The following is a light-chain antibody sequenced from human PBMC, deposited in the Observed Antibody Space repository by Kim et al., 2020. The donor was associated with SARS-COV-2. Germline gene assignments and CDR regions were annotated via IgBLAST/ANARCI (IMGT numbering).Light chain of an antibody. CDR2: AAS. CDR1: QTISNAY. J-gene: IGKJ1*01. V-gene: IGKV3-20*01. CDR3: QRYET. Sequence: EIVLTQSPGTLSLSPGERATLSCTASQTISNAYLAWHQQKPGQAPRLLIYAASRRATGIPDRFSGSGSGTDFTLTISRLEPEDSAVYYCQRYETFGPGTKVDIK.